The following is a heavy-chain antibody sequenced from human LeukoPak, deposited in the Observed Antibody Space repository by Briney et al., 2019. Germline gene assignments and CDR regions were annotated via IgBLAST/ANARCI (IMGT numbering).Heavy chain of an antibody. CDR1: GFTFSSYA. Sequence: GRSLRLSCAASGFTFSSYAMHWVRQAPGKGLEWVTYMNEDGSEIYYVDSVKGRFTISRDNGKNSLYLQMNSLRADDTAVYYCARGVYAFDVWGQGTMVTVSS. CDR2: MNEDGSEI. V-gene: IGHV3-7*01. CDR3: ARGVYAFDV. J-gene: IGHJ3*01. D-gene: IGHD6-6*01.